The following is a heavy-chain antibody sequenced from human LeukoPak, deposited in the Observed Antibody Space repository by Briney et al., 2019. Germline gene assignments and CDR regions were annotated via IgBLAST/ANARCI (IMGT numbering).Heavy chain of an antibody. D-gene: IGHD4-17*01. J-gene: IGHJ3*02. CDR1: GGSISSFY. V-gene: IGHV4-59*08. CDR3: ARAPVTGAFDI. Sequence: SDTLSLTCTVSGGSISSFYWSWIRQPPGKGLEWIGYIYYSGSTNYNPSLKRRVTMSVDTSKNQFSLKLSSVTAADTAVYYCARAPVTGAFDIWGQGTMVTVSS. CDR2: IYYSGST.